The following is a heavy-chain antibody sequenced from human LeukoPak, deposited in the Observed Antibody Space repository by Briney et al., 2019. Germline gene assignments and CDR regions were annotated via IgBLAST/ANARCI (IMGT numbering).Heavy chain of an antibody. Sequence: PSETLSLTCTVSGGSISSYYWSWIRQPPGKGLEWIGYIYYSGSTNNNPSLKSRVTISVDTSKNQFSLKLSSVTAADTAVYYCARAGTIHPYFDYWGQGTLVTVSS. CDR2: IYYSGST. CDR1: GGSISSYY. J-gene: IGHJ4*02. CDR3: ARAGTIHPYFDY. V-gene: IGHV4-59*01. D-gene: IGHD1-1*01.